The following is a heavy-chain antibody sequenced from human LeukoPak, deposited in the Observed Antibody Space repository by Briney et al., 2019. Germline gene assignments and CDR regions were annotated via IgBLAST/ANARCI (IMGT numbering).Heavy chain of an antibody. Sequence: PGGSLRLSCAASGFTLSSYGMYWVRQAPGKGLEWVAVISYDGSNKYYADSVKGRFTISRDNSKNTLYLQMNSLRAEDTAVYYCVKDESSYYYGMDVWGQGSTVTVSS. J-gene: IGHJ6*02. CDR1: GFTLSSYG. CDR2: ISYDGSNK. CDR3: VKDESSYYYGMDV. V-gene: IGHV3-30*18. D-gene: IGHD6-19*01.